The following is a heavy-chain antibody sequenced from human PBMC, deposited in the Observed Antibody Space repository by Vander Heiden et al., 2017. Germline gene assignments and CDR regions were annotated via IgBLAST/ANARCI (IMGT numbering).Heavy chain of an antibody. Sequence: EVQLLESGGGLVQPGGSLSLSWAASGFTFSSYTMSWVRQAPGKGLERVSGISGSGYSTYYADSVRGRFTISRDNSKNTLYLQMNSLRAEDTAVYYCAKGGNQETGDYWGQGTLVTVSS. CDR1: GFTFSSYT. J-gene: IGHJ4*02. CDR2: ISGSGYST. V-gene: IGHV3-23*01. CDR3: AKGGNQETGDY.